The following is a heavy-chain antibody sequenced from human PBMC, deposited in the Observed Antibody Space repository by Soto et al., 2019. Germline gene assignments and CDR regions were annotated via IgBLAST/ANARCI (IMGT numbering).Heavy chain of an antibody. CDR2: INAGNGNT. J-gene: IGHJ4*02. CDR1: GYTFTSYA. D-gene: IGHD5-12*01. CDR3: ASWGATTPPEAYFDY. Sequence: GASVKVSCKASGYTFTSYAMHWVRQAPGQRLEWMGWINAGNGNTKYSQKFQGRVTITRDTSASTAYMELSSLRSEDTAVYYCASWGATTPPEAYFDYRGQGTLVTVSS. V-gene: IGHV1-3*01.